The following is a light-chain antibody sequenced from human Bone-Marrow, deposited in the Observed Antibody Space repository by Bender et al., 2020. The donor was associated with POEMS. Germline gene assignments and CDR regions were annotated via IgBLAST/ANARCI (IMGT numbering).Light chain of an antibody. CDR3: QSYDNSLDVV. CDR1: SSDVGGYNY. Sequence: QSALTQPRSVSGSPGQSVTISCTGTSSDVGGYNYVSWYQQHPGKAPKLMIYDVTKRPSGVPDRFSGSKSGTSASLAITGLQAEDEADYYCQSYDNSLDVVFGGGTKLTVL. CDR2: DVT. V-gene: IGLV2-11*01. J-gene: IGLJ2*01.